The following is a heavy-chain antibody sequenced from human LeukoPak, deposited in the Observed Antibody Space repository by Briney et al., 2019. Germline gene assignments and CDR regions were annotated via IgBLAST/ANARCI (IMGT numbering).Heavy chain of an antibody. CDR3: VRDAIAAAGTGG. J-gene: IGHJ4*02. CDR1: GYTFTGYY. V-gene: IGHV1-2*02. Sequence: ASVKVSCKASGYTFTGYYMHWVRQAPGQGLEWMGGINPNSGGTNYAQKFQGRATMTRDTSISTAYMELSSLRSDDRAVYYCVRDAIAAAGTGGWGQGTLVTVSS. CDR2: INPNSGGT. D-gene: IGHD6-13*01.